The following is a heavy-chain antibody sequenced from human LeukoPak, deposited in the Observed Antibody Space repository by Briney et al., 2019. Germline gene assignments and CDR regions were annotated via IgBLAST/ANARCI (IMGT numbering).Heavy chain of an antibody. J-gene: IGHJ4*02. CDR1: GGSVSNTDFY. Sequence: SETLSLTCTVSGGSVSNTDFYWGWIRQPPGKGLQWIGNIYYSGSTYYNPSPNSRVTMSVDTSKNQFSLKMTSVTAADTAVYYCARLTKGRYFDYIFDYWGQGTLFTVSS. CDR3: ARLTKGRYFDYIFDY. CDR2: IYYSGST. D-gene: IGHD3-9*01. V-gene: IGHV4-39*01.